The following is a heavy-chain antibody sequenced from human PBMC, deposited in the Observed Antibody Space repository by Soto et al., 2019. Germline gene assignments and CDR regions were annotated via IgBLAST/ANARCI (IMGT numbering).Heavy chain of an antibody. CDR2: ISGSGSFT. D-gene: IGHD3-10*01. CDR1: GFTFRTYA. CDR3: AKIPTGSGSSKFDY. J-gene: IGHJ4*02. V-gene: IGHV3-23*01. Sequence: GGSLRLSCAASGFTFRTYAMNWVRQAPGKGLEWISAISGSGSFTHYADSVRGRFTISRDNSQNQLYLQMNNLRDDDTAMYYCAKIPTGSGSSKFDYWGQGIQVTVSS.